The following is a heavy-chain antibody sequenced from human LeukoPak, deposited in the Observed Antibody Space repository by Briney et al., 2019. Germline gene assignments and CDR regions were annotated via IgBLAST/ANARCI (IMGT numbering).Heavy chain of an antibody. D-gene: IGHD3-3*01. V-gene: IGHV3-7*01. J-gene: IGHJ4*01. CDR3: ESGGAAPWSFDY. Sequence: GGSLRLSCAASGFTFTTYWMSWMRQAPGKGLQWVANIKHDGSEQYYVDSVKGRFTISRDNAKNSLFLQMNSLGVEDTAVYYCESGGAAPWSFDYWGHGALVTVSS. CDR1: GFTFTTYW. CDR2: IKHDGSEQ.